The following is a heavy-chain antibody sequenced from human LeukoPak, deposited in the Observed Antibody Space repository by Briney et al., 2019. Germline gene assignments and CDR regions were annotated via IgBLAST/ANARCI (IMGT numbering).Heavy chain of an antibody. D-gene: IGHD5-24*01. J-gene: IGHJ4*02. V-gene: IGHV3-74*01. CDR2: IKSDGSST. CDR1: GFTFSSYW. CDR3: ASKRWLQSSFDY. Sequence: GGSLRLPCAASGFTFSSYWMHWVRQAPGKGLVWVSHIKSDGSSTRYADSVKGRFTISRDNAKNTLYLQMNNLRAEDTAVYYCASKRWLQSSFDYWGQGTLVTVSS.